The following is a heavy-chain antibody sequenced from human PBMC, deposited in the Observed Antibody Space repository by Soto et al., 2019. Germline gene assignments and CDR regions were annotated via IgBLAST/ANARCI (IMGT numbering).Heavy chain of an antibody. Sequence: GGSLRLSCAASGFTFSSYAMSWVRQAPGKGLEWVSAISGSGGSTYYADSVKGRFTISRDNSKNTLYLQMNSLRAEDTAVYYCSRLLRLNWFDPWGQGTLVTVSS. CDR2: ISGSGGST. CDR3: SRLLRLNWFDP. J-gene: IGHJ5*02. V-gene: IGHV3-23*01. D-gene: IGHD3-22*01. CDR1: GFTFSSYA.